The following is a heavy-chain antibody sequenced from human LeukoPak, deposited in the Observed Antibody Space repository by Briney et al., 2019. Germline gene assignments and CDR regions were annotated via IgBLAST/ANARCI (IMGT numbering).Heavy chain of an antibody. J-gene: IGHJ3*02. CDR1: GFTFSSYG. D-gene: IGHD3-22*01. CDR2: IKQGESER. CDR3: ARGDNSAFDI. V-gene: IGHV3-7*04. Sequence: GGSLRLSCVASGFTFSSYGMHWVRQAPGKGLEWVASIKQGESERYYVDSVNGRFTISRDNAKNSLYLQMNSLRAEDTAVYYCARGDNSAFDIWGQGAMVTVSS.